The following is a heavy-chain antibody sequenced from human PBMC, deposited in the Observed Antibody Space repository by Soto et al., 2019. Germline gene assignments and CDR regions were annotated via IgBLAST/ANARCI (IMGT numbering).Heavy chain of an antibody. J-gene: IGHJ4*02. CDR3: ASARPLEWGNYYFDY. V-gene: IGHV3-30*03. CDR1: GFPFSSYG. Sequence: GGSLRLSCASSGFPFSSYGMHWVRQATGKGLEWVAVISYDGSNKYYADSVKGRFTTSRDNSKNTLYLQMNSLRSEDTATYYCASARPLEWGNYYFDYWGRGTLVTVSS. CDR2: ISYDGSNK. D-gene: IGHD3-3*01.